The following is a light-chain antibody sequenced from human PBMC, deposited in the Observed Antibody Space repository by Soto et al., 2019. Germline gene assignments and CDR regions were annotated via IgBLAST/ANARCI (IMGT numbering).Light chain of an antibody. V-gene: IGLV1-44*01. J-gene: IGLJ2*01. CDR3: ATWDDRLNGRV. Sequence: QPVLIQPPSASGTPGQRVTISCSGSSANIGSNVVNWYQQLPGTAPRLLIYSNNQRPSGVLDRFSGSKSGTSASLAISGLQSEDEADYYCATWDDRLNGRVFGGGTKLTVL. CDR1: SANIGSNV. CDR2: SNN.